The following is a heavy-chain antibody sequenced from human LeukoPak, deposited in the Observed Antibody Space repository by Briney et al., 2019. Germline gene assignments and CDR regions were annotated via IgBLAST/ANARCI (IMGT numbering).Heavy chain of an antibody. J-gene: IGHJ4*02. CDR3: VRDDGNGVDY. Sequence: PGGSLRLSCAASGFSFSNFWMLWVRQVPGKGLACVSRIDSAGGGTAYADSVKGRFSISRDNSKNTLDLQMNFLRVEDTGVYYCVRDDGNGVDYWGPGTLVTVSS. CDR2: IDSAGGGT. CDR1: GFSFSNFW. D-gene: IGHD2-8*01. V-gene: IGHV3-74*01.